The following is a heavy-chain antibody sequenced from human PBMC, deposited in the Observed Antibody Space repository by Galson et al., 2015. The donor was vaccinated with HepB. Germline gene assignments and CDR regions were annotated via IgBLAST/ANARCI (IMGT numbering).Heavy chain of an antibody. CDR1: GYTFTSYA. V-gene: IGHV1-69*10. Sequence: SVKVSCKASGYTFTSYAISWVRQAPGQGLEWMGGIIPILGIANYAQKFQGRVTITADKSTSTAYMELSSLRSEDTAVYYCARGQGGRKALPFYYYYMDVWGKGTTVTVSS. J-gene: IGHJ6*03. D-gene: IGHD1-14*01. CDR3: ARGQGGRKALPFYYYYMDV. CDR2: IIPILGIA.